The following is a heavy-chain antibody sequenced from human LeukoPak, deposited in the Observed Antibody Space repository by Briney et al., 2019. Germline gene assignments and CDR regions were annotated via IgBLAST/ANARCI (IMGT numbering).Heavy chain of an antibody. V-gene: IGHV1-69*05. CDR1: GGTFITYT. Sequence: ASVKVSCKASGGTFITYTISWVRQAPGQGLEWMGGIIPMFGTPKYAQKFQGRVTITTDESTTTAYLELRSLRSDDTAVYYCARYTVLDGSYPFDYWGQGTLVTVSS. J-gene: IGHJ4*02. CDR2: IIPMFGTP. CDR3: ARYTVLDGSYPFDY. D-gene: IGHD5-24*01.